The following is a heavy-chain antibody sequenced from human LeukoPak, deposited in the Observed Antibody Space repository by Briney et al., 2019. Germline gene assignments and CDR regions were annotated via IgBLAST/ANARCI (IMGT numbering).Heavy chain of an antibody. D-gene: IGHD6-19*01. J-gene: IGHJ3*02. V-gene: IGHV4-34*01. Sequence: KSSETLSLTCAVYGESFRAYYWTWLRQPPGKGLEWIGEISHSGSTNYNPSLKSRVTISVDTSKNQFSLKLSSVTAADTAVYYCARAKWLVRDAFDIWGQGTMVTVSS. CDR3: ARAKWLVRDAFDI. CDR1: GESFRAYY. CDR2: ISHSGST.